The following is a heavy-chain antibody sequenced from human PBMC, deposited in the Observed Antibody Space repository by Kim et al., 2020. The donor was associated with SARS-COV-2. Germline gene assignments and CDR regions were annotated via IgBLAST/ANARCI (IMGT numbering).Heavy chain of an antibody. Sequence: SETLSLTCAVYGESFSGHYWSWIRQPPGKGLEWIGEISHSGSSNYTPSLKSRVTMSVDASKNQFSLKLTSVTAADTAVYFCARGTKAPPTGTFGEYIWGNYRSTEPPFSLDFWGHGTLVTVSS. J-gene: IGHJ4*01. D-gene: IGHD3-16*02. CDR1: GESFSGHY. CDR3: ARGTKAPPTGTFGEYIWGNYRSTEPPFSLDF. V-gene: IGHV4-34*01. CDR2: ISHSGSS.